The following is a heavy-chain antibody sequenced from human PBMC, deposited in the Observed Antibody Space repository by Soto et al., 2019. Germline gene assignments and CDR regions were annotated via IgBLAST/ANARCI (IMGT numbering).Heavy chain of an antibody. D-gene: IGHD6-19*01. CDR3: ARHSSGWYGRNYSGMDV. J-gene: IGHJ6*02. CDR2: IYPGDSDT. V-gene: IGHV5-51*01. CDR1: GYSFTSYW. Sequence: GESLKISCKGSGYSFTSYWIGWVRQMPGKGLEWMGIIYPGDSDTRYSPSFQGQVTISADKSISTAYLQWSSLKASDTAMYYCARHSSGWYGRNYSGMDVWGQGATVTVSS.